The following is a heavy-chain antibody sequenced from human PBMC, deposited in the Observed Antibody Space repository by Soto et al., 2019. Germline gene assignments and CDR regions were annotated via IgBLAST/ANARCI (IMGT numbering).Heavy chain of an antibody. CDR3: ARVGDGYNFLYYYYGMDV. CDR1: GGTFSSYA. V-gene: IGHV1-69*06. CDR2: IIPIFGTA. Sequence: SVKFSFKAAGGTFSSYAISWVRQAPGQGLEWMGGIIPIFGTANYAQKFQCRVTITADKSTSTAYMELSSLRSEDTAVYYCARVGDGYNFLYYYYGMDVWGQGTTVTVSS. J-gene: IGHJ6*02. D-gene: IGHD5-12*01.